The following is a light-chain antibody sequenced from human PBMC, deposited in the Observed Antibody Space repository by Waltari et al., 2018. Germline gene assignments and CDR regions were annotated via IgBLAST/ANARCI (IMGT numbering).Light chain of an antibody. Sequence: SYELTQPPSVSVSPGQTARITCSGDALPKQYAYWYQQKPGQAPVLVIYKDSERPSAIPERFSGSSSGTTVTLTIIGVQAEDEADYYCQSADSSGTYVVVGGGTKLTVL. CDR1: ALPKQY. V-gene: IGLV3-25*03. CDR2: KDS. CDR3: QSADSSGTYVV. J-gene: IGLJ2*01.